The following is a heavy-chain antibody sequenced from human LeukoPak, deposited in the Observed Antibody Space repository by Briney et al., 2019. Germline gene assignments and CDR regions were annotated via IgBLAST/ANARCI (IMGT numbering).Heavy chain of an antibody. CDR1: GYTFTGYY. J-gene: IGHJ5*02. Sequence: GASVKVSCXASGYTFTGYYMHWVRQAPGQGLEWMGWINPNSGGTNYAQKFQGRVTMTRDTSISTAYMELSRLRSDDTAVYYCAREVVGYCSSTSCYRASFDWFDPWGQGTLVTVSS. V-gene: IGHV1-2*02. D-gene: IGHD2-2*03. CDR3: AREVVGYCSSTSCYRASFDWFDP. CDR2: INPNSGGT.